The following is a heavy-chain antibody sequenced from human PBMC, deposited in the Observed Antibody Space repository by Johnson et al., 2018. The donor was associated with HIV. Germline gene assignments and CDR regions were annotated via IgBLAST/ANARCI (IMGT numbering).Heavy chain of an antibody. CDR3: AKVAVATAAGGVALDI. D-gene: IGHD6-13*01. Sequence: QVQLVESGGGVVQPGRSLRLSCAASGFPFRSYTVHWVRQAPGKGLEWVAVISYDGTKKYYADSVTGRFTISRDNSKNTLFLQMNSLRPEDTAIYYCAKVAVATAAGGVALDIWGPGTMVIVSS. V-gene: IGHV3-30-3*01. CDR1: GFPFRSYT. J-gene: IGHJ3*02. CDR2: ISYDGTKK.